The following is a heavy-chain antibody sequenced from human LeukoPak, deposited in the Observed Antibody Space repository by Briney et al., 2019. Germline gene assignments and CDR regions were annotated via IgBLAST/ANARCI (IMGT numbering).Heavy chain of an antibody. V-gene: IGHV1-2*02. CDR2: INPNSGGT. CDR1: GYTFTGYY. D-gene: IGHD5-12*01. Sequence: ASVKVSCKASGYTFTGYYMHWVRQAPGQGLEWMGWINPNSGGTNYAQKFQGRVTLTRDTSISTAYMELSRLRSDDTAVYYCARVVDIVAKGLFYWGQGTLVTVSS. CDR3: ARVVDIVAKGLFY. J-gene: IGHJ4*02.